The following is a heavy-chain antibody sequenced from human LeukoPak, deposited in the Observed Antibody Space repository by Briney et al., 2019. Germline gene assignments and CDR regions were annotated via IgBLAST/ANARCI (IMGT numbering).Heavy chain of an antibody. J-gene: IGHJ6*03. CDR1: GGSISSYY. CDR2: IYYSGGT. Sequence: SETLSLTCTVSGGSISSYYWSWIRQPPGKGLEWSGYIYYSGGTNYNPALKSRVTISVDTSKHQSSLKLSSVTAADTAVYYCARTTEGYCRSTSYSWCYYYYIDVWRKGTTVTVSS. CDR3: ARTTEGYCRSTSYSWCYYYYIDV. D-gene: IGHD2-2*01. V-gene: IGHV4-59*01.